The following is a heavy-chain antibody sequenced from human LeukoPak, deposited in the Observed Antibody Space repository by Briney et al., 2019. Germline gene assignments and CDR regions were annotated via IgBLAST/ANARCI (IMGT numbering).Heavy chain of an antibody. V-gene: IGHV4-39*01. D-gene: IGHD4-17*01. Sequence: SETLSLTCTVSGGSISSSSYYWDWIRQPPGKGLEWIGEIDHRGSTSYNPSLKSRVTISIDTSKNQFSLKLNSVTAADTAVYYCARHNTETYHFDYWGQGTLVTVSS. CDR1: GGSISSSSYY. CDR2: IDHRGST. J-gene: IGHJ4*02. CDR3: ARHNTETYHFDY.